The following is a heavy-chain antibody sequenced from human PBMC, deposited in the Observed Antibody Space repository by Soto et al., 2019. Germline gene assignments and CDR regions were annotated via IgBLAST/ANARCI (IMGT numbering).Heavy chain of an antibody. CDR1: GFTFSSYA. CDR2: ISYDGSNK. Sequence: PGGSLRLSCAASGFTFSSYAMHWVRQAPGKGLEWVAVISYDGSNKYYADSVKGRFTISRDNSKNTLYLQMNSLRAEDTAVYYCARNYDSSGYHGYYYGMDVWGQGTTVTSP. V-gene: IGHV3-30-3*01. J-gene: IGHJ6*02. CDR3: ARNYDSSGYHGYYYGMDV. D-gene: IGHD3-22*01.